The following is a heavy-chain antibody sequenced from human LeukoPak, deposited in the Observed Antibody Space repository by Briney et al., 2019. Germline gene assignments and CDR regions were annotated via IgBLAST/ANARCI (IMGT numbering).Heavy chain of an antibody. CDR3: ASGPNMYYFDD. CDR1: GASVSSSGDHY. D-gene: IGHD2/OR15-2a*01. J-gene: IGHJ4*02. CDR2: ISYSGIT. Sequence: SQTLSLTCTVSGASVSSSGDHYWSWIRQHPGTGLEWIWYISYSGITNYNPSLKTRVTISVDTSKNQFSLKLSSVTAADTAVYYCASGPNMYYFDDWGQGTLVTVSS. V-gene: IGHV4-31*03.